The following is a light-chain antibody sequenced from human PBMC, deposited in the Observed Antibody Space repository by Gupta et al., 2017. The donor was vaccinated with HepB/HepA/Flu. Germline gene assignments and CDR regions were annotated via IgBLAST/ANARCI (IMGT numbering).Light chain of an antibody. CDR1: QSVSSN. CDR2: GAS. Sequence: EIVMTQSPATLSVSPGERATLSCRASQSVSSNLAWYQQKPGQAPRLLIYGASNRATGIPARFSGSGSGTEFTLTISSLQSEDFAVYYCQQYNNWSLTFGQGTRLEIK. V-gene: IGKV3-15*01. CDR3: QQYNNWSLT. J-gene: IGKJ5*01.